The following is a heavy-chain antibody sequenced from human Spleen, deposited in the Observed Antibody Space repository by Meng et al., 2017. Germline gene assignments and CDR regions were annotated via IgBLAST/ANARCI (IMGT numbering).Heavy chain of an antibody. J-gene: IGHJ4*02. CDR1: GGSFSDYY. V-gene: IGHV4-34*01. Sequence: QVSLQRWGDVSLKPSQTLSLSLFVSGGSFSDYYWSWIRQHPGKGLEWIGYIYYSGSTYYNPSLKSRVTISVDTSQNNLSLKLSSVTAADSAVYYCARGPTTMAHDFDYWGQGTLVTVSS. CDR3: ARGPTTMAHDFDY. CDR2: IYYSGST. D-gene: IGHD4-11*01.